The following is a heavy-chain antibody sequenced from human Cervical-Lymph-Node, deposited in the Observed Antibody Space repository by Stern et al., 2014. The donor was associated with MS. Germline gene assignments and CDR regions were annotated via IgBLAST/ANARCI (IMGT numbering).Heavy chain of an antibody. CDR2: IIPIFDTT. D-gene: IGHD2-8*01. CDR1: GGTFNSYA. Sequence: VQLVESGAEVKKPGSSVKVSCKASGGTFNSYAISWVRQAPGQGLEWMGGIIPIFDTTNYTQKFQGRVTITADESTTTAYMELSSLRSEDTAVYFCARDRSQDMVYYFDYWGQGTLVTVSS. J-gene: IGHJ4*02. V-gene: IGHV1-69*01. CDR3: ARDRSQDMVYYFDY.